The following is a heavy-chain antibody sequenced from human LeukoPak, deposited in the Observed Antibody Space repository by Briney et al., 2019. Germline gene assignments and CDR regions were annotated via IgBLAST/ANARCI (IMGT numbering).Heavy chain of an antibody. CDR2: IRFDGTKK. V-gene: IGHV3-30*02. D-gene: IGHD3-22*01. Sequence: GGSLRLSCAASGFNFSRNGMHWVRQAPGKGLEGVAFIRFDGTKKFYGDSASGRFTVSRDNSKNTLSLQMDSLRAEDTAVYYCARDFDDVSGNFYYIPDYWGQGTLVTVSS. CDR3: ARDFDDVSGNFYYIPDY. J-gene: IGHJ4*02. CDR1: GFNFSRNG.